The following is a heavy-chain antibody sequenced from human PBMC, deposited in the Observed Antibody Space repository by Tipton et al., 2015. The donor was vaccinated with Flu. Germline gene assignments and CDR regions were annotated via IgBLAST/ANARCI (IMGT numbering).Heavy chain of an antibody. CDR2: IYGGGTT. CDR1: GFTVTSSY. J-gene: IGHJ6*02. V-gene: IGHV3-53*01. Sequence: SLRLSCAASGFTVTSSYMSWVRQAPGKGLEWVSVIYGGGTTDYADSVKGRFTISRDKSKNALYLQMSSLRAEDTAVYYCARSTPIAATGWGMDVWGQGTTVTVSS. CDR3: ARSTPIAATGWGMDV. D-gene: IGHD6-13*01.